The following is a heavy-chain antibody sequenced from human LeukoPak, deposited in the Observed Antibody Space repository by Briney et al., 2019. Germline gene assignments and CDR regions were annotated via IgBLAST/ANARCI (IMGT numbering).Heavy chain of an antibody. Sequence: GGSLRLSCAASGFTFNSYAMHRVRQAPGKGLEWVAVISYDGSNEYYTDSVKGRFTISRDNSKNTLYLQMNTLRAEDTAVYYCARDFDSSGYYLNYWGQGALVTVSS. CDR3: ARDFDSSGYYLNY. J-gene: IGHJ4*02. V-gene: IGHV3-30-3*01. D-gene: IGHD3-22*01. CDR1: GFTFNSYA. CDR2: ISYDGSNE.